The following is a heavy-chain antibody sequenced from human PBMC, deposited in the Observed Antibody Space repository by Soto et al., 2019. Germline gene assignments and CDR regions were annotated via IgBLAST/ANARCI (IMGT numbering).Heavy chain of an antibody. Sequence: SETLSLTCTVSGGSISSYYWSWIRQPPGKGLEWIGYIYYSGSTYYNPSLKSRVTISVDTSKNQFSLKLSSVTAADTAVYYCARDPLDWGPGTLVTVSS. J-gene: IGHJ4*02. CDR1: GGSISSYY. CDR2: IYYSGST. CDR3: ARDPLD. V-gene: IGHV4-59*12.